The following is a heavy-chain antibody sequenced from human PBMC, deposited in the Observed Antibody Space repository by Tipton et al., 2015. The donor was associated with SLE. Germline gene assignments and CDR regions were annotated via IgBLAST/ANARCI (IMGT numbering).Heavy chain of an antibody. CDR3: ARSIAARRDLGGYYYYYGMDV. D-gene: IGHD6-6*01. Sequence: TLSLTCTVSGGSISSSSYYWGWIRQPPGKGLEWIGYIYYSGSTNYNPSLKSRVTISVDTSKNQFSLKLSSVTAADTAVYYCARSIAARRDLGGYYYYYGMDVWGQGTTVTVSS. CDR2: IYYSGST. CDR1: GGSISSSSYY. J-gene: IGHJ6*02. V-gene: IGHV4-61*05.